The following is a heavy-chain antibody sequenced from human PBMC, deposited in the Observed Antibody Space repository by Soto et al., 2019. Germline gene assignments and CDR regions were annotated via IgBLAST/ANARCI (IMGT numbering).Heavy chain of an antibody. Sequence: SETLSLTCTVSGGSISSSSYYWGWIRQPPGKGLEWIGSIYYSGSTYYNPSLKSRVTISVDTSKNQFSLKLSSVTAADTAVYYCARHVLRYFDTWETFDYWGQGTLVTVSS. J-gene: IGHJ4*02. CDR2: IYYSGST. CDR1: GGSISSSSYY. D-gene: IGHD3-9*01. V-gene: IGHV4-39*01. CDR3: ARHVLRYFDTWETFDY.